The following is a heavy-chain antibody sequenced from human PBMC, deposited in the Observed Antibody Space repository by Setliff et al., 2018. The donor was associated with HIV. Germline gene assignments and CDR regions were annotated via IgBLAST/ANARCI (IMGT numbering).Heavy chain of an antibody. CDR1: GFPFSGSA. D-gene: IGHD1-1*01. Sequence: PGGSLRLSCAASGFPFSGSAMHWVRQASGKGLEWVGRIRSKGYGSATAYAASVKGRFTISRDDSKNTAYLQMDSLKTEDTAVYYCTRHSTDPWSLLDYWGQGTLVTVSS. J-gene: IGHJ4*02. CDR2: IRSKGYGSAT. CDR3: TRHSTDPWSLLDY. V-gene: IGHV3-73*01.